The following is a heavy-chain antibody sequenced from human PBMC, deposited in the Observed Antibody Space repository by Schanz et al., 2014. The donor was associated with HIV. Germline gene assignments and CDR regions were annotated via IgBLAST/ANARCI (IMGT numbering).Heavy chain of an antibody. D-gene: IGHD2-2*01. J-gene: IGHJ4*02. CDR2: ISSSDTLL. CDR3: ARRRADQKTFDY. V-gene: IGHV3-21*02. Sequence: EVQLVESGGGLVKPGGSLRLSCAASGFSLSGYGMNWVRQAPGKGLEWVSSISSSDTLLYYADSVKGRFTISRDNANNSLSLQMNSLRVEDTALFYCARRRADQKTFDYWGQGALVTVSS. CDR1: GFSLSGYG.